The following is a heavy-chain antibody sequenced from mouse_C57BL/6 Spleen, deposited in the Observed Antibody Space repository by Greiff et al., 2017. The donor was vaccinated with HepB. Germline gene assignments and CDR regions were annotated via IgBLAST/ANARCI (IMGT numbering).Heavy chain of an antibody. Sequence: QVQLQQSGAELVKPGASVKLSCKASGYTFTSYWMQWVKQRPGQGLEWIGDIDPSDSYTNYNQKFKGKATLTVDTSSSTAYMQLSSLTSEDSAVYYCARIGRLRGYFDVWGTGTTVTVSS. D-gene: IGHD2-2*01. CDR1: GYTFTSYW. V-gene: IGHV1-50*01. CDR2: IDPSDSYT. J-gene: IGHJ1*03. CDR3: ARIGRLRGYFDV.